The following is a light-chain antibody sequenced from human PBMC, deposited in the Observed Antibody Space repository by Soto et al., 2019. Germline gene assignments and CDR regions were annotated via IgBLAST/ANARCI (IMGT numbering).Light chain of an antibody. CDR3: QQYGSSPPKT. J-gene: IGKJ1*01. CDR2: GAS. Sequence: EIVLTQSPAILSVSPGERATLSCRASQSISRSLAWYQQKPGQAPRLLIYGASSRATGIPDRFSGSGSGTDFTLTISRLEPEDFAVYYCQQYGSSPPKTFGQATKV. V-gene: IGKV3-20*01. CDR1: QSISRS.